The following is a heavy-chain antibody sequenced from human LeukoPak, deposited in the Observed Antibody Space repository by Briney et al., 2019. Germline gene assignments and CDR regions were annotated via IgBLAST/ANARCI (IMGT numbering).Heavy chain of an antibody. CDR2: ISYDGSNK. J-gene: IGHJ4*02. D-gene: IGHD3-9*01. CDR1: GFTFSSYA. Sequence: GGSLRLSCAASGFTFSSYAMNWVRQAPGKGLEWVAVISYDGSNKHYADSVKGRFTISRDNSKNTLYLQMNSLRTEDTAVFYCARDRDLLTDNYYGYWGQGTLVTVSS. CDR3: ARDRDLLTDNYYGY. V-gene: IGHV3-30-3*01.